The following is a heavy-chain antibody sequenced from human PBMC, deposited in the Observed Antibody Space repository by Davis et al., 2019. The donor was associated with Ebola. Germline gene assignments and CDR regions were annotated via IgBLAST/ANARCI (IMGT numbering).Heavy chain of an antibody. CDR1: GFVFSSYV. V-gene: IGHV3-74*01. Sequence: HTGGSLRLSCAASGFVFSSYVMSWVRRAPGKGLEWVSRVDIDGSSTTYADSVKGRFTISRDDAKNMLYLQMNSLRAEDTAVYYCTRDGGYGQLFDYWGQGTQVTVSS. CDR2: VDIDGSST. CDR3: TRDGGYGQLFDY. J-gene: IGHJ4*02. D-gene: IGHD5-12*01.